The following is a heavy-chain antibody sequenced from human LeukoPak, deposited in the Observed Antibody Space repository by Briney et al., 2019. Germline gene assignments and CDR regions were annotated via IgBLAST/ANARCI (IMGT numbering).Heavy chain of an antibody. CDR1: GGSISSDY. J-gene: IGHJ6*02. V-gene: IGHV4-59*01. D-gene: IGHD5-24*01. CDR2: IYYSGSA. Sequence: PSETLSLTCTVSGGSISSDYWNWIRQPPGKGLEWIGYIYYSGSATYNPSLNNRVTISVDRSKNQFSLRPSPVTAADTAVYYCARDPEMATPYYYGMDVWGQGTTVTVS. CDR3: ARDPEMATPYYYGMDV.